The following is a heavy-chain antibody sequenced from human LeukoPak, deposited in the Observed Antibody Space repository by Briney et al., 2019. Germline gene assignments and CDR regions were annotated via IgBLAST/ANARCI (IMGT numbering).Heavy chain of an antibody. Sequence: PGGSLRLSCAASGFTFSNYEMNWVRQAPGKGLEWVSYISSIDSTTYYADSVKGRFTISRDNAKNSLYLQMNSLRAEDTALYYCAKDRAAAGSEFDYWGQGTLVTVSS. CDR1: GFTFSNYE. CDR3: AKDRAAAGSEFDY. V-gene: IGHV3-48*03. CDR2: ISSIDSTT. J-gene: IGHJ4*02. D-gene: IGHD6-13*01.